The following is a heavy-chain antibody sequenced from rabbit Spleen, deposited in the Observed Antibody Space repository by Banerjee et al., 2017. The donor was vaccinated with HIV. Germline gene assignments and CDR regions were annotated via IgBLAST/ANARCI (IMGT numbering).Heavy chain of an antibody. CDR1: RFSFSSRYD. J-gene: IGHJ4*01. CDR3: ARGDSGGWGDWNL. Sequence: QSLEESGGDLVKPGASLTLTCTASRFSFSSRYDLCWVRQAPGKGLEWIACIYAGSRDSARYATWAKGRFSISKPSSTTVTLQMTSLTAADTATYFCARGDSGGWGDWNLWGTGTLVTVS. V-gene: IGHV1S40*01. D-gene: IGHD4-1*01. CDR2: IYAGSRDSA.